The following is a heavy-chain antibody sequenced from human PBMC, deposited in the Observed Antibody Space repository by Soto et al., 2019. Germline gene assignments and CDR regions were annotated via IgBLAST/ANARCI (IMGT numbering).Heavy chain of an antibody. J-gene: IGHJ6*02. CDR1: GFTFTDHA. V-gene: IGHV3-30-3*01. CDR3: ARQGIVARKYHYRKLDV. Sequence: QVQLVESGGGVVQPGRSLRLSCAASGFTFTDHAIHWVRQAPGRGLEWVALISSDGSSKYFADSVKGRFTVSRDNSKNTLFLHMNSLSTEDTAVYYCARQGIVARKYHYRKLDVWGQGTTVTVSS. D-gene: IGHD1-26*01. CDR2: ISSDGSSK.